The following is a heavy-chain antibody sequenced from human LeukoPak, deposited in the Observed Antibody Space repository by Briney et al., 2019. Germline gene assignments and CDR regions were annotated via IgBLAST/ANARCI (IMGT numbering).Heavy chain of an antibody. Sequence: GSLRLSCAASGFTFSAYTIHWVRQAPGKGLEWIGEINHSGITNYNPSLKSRVTISIDTSKSQFSLKLNSVTAADTAVYYCSRGLSDVYWGQGTLVHVSP. CDR2: INHSGIT. CDR3: SRGLSDVY. V-gene: IGHV4-34*01. J-gene: IGHJ4*02. CDR1: GFTFSAYT.